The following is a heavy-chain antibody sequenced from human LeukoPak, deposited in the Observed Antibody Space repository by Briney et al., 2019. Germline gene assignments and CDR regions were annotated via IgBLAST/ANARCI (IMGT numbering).Heavy chain of an antibody. V-gene: IGHV1-18*01. Sequence: ASVKVSCKASGYTFTRYGITWVRQAPGQGLEWMGWISAYNGNTNYAHKVQGRVTMTTDTSTSTAYMELRSLSSDDTAAYYCARDNSAISDCSSASCFHFNYWGQGTLVTVSS. CDR1: GYTFTRYG. CDR2: ISAYNGNT. CDR3: ARDNSAISDCSSASCFHFNY. J-gene: IGHJ4*02. D-gene: IGHD2-2*01.